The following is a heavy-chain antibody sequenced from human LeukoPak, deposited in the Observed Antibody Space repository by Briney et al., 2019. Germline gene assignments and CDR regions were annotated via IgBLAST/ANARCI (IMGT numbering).Heavy chain of an antibody. Sequence: GRSLRLSCAASGFTFDDYAMHWVRQAPGKGLEWVSGISWNSGSIGYADSVKGRFTISRDNAKNSLYLQMNSLRAEDMALYYCAKDMVDILTGSAFDIWGPGTMVTVSS. CDR3: AKDMVDILTGSAFDI. V-gene: IGHV3-9*03. CDR1: GFTFDDYA. J-gene: IGHJ3*02. CDR2: ISWNSGSI. D-gene: IGHD3-9*01.